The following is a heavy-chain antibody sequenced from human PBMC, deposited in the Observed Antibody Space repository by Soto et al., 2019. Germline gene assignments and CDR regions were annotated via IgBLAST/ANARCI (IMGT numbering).Heavy chain of an antibody. CDR2: ILADFNT. J-gene: IGHJ4*02. V-gene: IGHV3-23*03. D-gene: IGHD2-8*01. CDR1: GFTFSDYT. Sequence: EVQLLQSGGGLAQPGGSLTLSCAASGFTFSDYTMTWVRQAPGQVLECISVILADFNTFYAGSVRGRFTISRDNSKRTIYLEMNSLRAEDTAVYYCARRTNGYFGYWGQGALVTVSS. CDR3: ARRTNGYFGY.